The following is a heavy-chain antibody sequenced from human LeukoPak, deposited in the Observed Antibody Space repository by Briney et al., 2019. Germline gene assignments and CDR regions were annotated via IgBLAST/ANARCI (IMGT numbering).Heavy chain of an antibody. CDR3: ARGGHRNLDY. V-gene: IGHV3-7*05. J-gene: IGHJ4*02. CDR1: GFTFSDYS. Sequence: GGSLTLSCAASGFTFSDYSMTWVRQAPGKGLEWVATIKDGGSEKYYVDSVKGRFTISRDNAGNSVHLQMNSLRAEDTAVYYCARGGHRNLDYWGQGALVTVSS. CDR2: IKDGGSEK.